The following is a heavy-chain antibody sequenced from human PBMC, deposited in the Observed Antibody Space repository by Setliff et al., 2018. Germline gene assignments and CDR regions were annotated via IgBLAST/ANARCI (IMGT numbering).Heavy chain of an antibody. Sequence: GASVKVSCKASGYTFSDYYMHWIRQAPGQGPEWMGIINPGGLSSSSTQKFEGRVTMTRDTSTSTVYMELNSLTSDDTAVYYCARAGLAAAGRKGVFDHWGQGTLVIVSS. D-gene: IGHD6-25*01. CDR1: GYTFSDYY. CDR2: INPGGLSS. J-gene: IGHJ4*02. CDR3: ARAGLAAAGRKGVFDH. V-gene: IGHV1-46*01.